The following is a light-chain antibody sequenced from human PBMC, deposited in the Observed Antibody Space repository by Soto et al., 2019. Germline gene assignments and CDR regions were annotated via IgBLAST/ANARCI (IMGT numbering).Light chain of an antibody. CDR1: QSVSNF. CDR2: GAS. V-gene: IGKV3-15*01. CDR3: QQYSNWPSWT. Sequence: EKVMTQSPAILSMSPGERATLSCRASQSVSNFLAWYQQKPGQAPRLLIYGASTRATGVPARFSGSGSGTEFTLTISSLQSEDFAVYYCQQYSNWPSWTFGQGTKVEVK. J-gene: IGKJ1*01.